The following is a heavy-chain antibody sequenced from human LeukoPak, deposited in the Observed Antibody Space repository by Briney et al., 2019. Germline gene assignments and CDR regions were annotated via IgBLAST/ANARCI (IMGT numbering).Heavy chain of an antibody. V-gene: IGHV3-72*01. CDR3: ARGFNGLDSKVGEN. CDR2: IRNNAKGYTT. J-gene: IGHJ4*02. Sequence: GGSLRLSCAVSGFTFSDHYMDWVRQAPGKGLEWVGRIRNNAKGYTTEYAASVKGRFTISRDDSKNSLYLQMNSLKTEDTAVYYCARGFNGLDSKVGENWGQGTLVTVSS. CDR1: GFTFSDHY. D-gene: IGHD1-26*01.